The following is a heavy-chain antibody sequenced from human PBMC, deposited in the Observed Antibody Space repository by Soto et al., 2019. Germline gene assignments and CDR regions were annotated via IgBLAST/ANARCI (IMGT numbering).Heavy chain of an antibody. CDR2: ISADKGNT. CDR1: GYTFTSYG. V-gene: IGHV1-18*01. CDR3: ARDRAHGFDI. J-gene: IGHJ3*02. Sequence: ASVKVSCKASGYTFTSYGISWVRQAPGQGLEWMGWISADKGNTIYAQKLQGRVTMTRDTSTSTVYMELRSLRSEDTAMYYCARDRAHGFDIWGQGTMVTVSS.